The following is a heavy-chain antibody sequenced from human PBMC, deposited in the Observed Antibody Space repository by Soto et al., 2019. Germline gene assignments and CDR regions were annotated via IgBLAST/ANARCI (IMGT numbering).Heavy chain of an antibody. V-gene: IGHV1-24*01. D-gene: IGHD3-3*01. J-gene: IGHJ4*02. Sequence: ASVKVSCKVSGYTLTELSMHWVRQAPGKGLEWMGGFDPEDGETIYAQKFQGRVTMTEDTSTDTAYMELSSLRSEDTAAYYCATTHSGWSGYPLLGDYWGQRTLVTVSS. CDR3: ATTHSGWSGYPLLGDY. CDR1: GYTLTELS. CDR2: FDPEDGET.